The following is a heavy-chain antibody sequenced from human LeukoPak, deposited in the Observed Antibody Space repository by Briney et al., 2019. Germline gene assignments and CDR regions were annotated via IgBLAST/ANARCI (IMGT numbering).Heavy chain of an antibody. J-gene: IGHJ4*02. CDR1: GFTFSSYA. CDR3: AKGRSSSGYDYVDY. D-gene: IGHD3-22*01. V-gene: IGHV3-23*01. CDR2: ISGSGGST. Sequence: QTGGSLRLSCAASGFTFSSYAMSWVRQAPGKGLEWVSVISGSGGSTHYADSVKGRFTISRDNSKNTLYVQMSSLRAEDTAVYYGAKGRSSSGYDYVDYWGQGTLVTVSS.